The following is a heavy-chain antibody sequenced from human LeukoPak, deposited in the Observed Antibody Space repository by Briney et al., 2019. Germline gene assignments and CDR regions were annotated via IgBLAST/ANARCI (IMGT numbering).Heavy chain of an antibody. V-gene: IGHV1-18*01. J-gene: IGHJ4*02. CDR2: ISTYSGNT. CDR1: AYIFTNYG. Sequence: GPSVNVSCKVSAYIFTNYGISWVRQAPRQGLEWMGWISTYSGNTNHVHNFQDRLTMTTHTSTSTAYMELRRLRSDDPAVYFCARDLATVQHQDWGQGTLVTVSS. CDR3: ARDLATVQHQD. D-gene: IGHD4-17*01.